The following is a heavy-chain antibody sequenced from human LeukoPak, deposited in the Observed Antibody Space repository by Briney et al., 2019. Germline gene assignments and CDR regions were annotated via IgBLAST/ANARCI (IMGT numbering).Heavy chain of an antibody. V-gene: IGHV3-23*01. J-gene: IGHJ4*02. CDR2: IRSGDGST. CDR1: GFTFSSYE. D-gene: IGHD6-19*01. Sequence: PGGSLRLSCAASGFTFSSYEMNWVRQAPGKGLEWVSAIRSGDGSTYYADSVKGRFTISRDNSKNTLFLQMNSLRADDTAIYYCAKDEGVYSGFGNFDCWGQGTLVTVSS. CDR3: AKDEGVYSGFGNFDC.